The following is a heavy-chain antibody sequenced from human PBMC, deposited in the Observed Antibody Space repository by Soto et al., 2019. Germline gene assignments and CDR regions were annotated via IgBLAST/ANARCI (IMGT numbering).Heavy chain of an antibody. CDR1: GYSISSGYY. V-gene: IGHV4-38-2*01. CDR3: ARAFGAMTVVVNFDY. CDR2: IYHSGST. D-gene: IGHD3-22*01. Sequence: SETLSLTCAVSGYSISSGYYWGWIRQPPGKGLDWIGSIYHSGSTYYNPSLKSRVTISVDTSKNQFSLKLSSVTAADTAVYYCARAFGAMTVVVNFDYWGQGTLVTVS. J-gene: IGHJ4*02.